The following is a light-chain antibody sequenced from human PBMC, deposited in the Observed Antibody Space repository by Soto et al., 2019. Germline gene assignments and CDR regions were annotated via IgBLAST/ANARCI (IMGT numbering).Light chain of an antibody. J-gene: IGKJ1*01. CDR3: QQRSNWPRT. Sequence: EIVLIQYPATLSLSAWEGANVCCRAIQGVSSYLAWYQQKPGQAPRLLIYDASNRATGIPARFSGSGSGTDFTLTISSLEPEDCAVYYCQQRSNWPRTFGQGTKVDI. V-gene: IGKV3-11*01. CDR2: DAS. CDR1: QGVSSY.